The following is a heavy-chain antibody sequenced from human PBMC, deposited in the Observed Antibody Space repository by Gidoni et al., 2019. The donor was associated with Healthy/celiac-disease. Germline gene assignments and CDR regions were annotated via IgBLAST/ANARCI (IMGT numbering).Heavy chain of an antibody. D-gene: IGHD5-18*01. CDR1: GFTFDDYA. CDR3: AKASGYSYGSGWFDP. CDR2: ISWNSGSI. V-gene: IGHV3-9*01. J-gene: IGHJ5*02. Sequence: EVQLVESGGGLVQPGRSLRLSCAASGFTFDDYAMHWVRQAPGKGLEWVSGISWNSGSIGYAYSVKGRFTISRDNAKNSLYLQMNSLRAEDTALYYCAKASGYSYGSGWFDPWGQGTLVTVSS.